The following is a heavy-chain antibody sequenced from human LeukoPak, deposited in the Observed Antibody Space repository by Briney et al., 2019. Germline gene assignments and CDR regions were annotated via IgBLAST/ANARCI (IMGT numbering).Heavy chain of an antibody. J-gene: IGHJ5*02. CDR1: GYSITTLSY. Sequence: PSETLSLTCAASGYSITTLSYGVWIRQSPGKGLEWVASVYRGVTTYYNPSLRSRVSISVDTSNNHFSLKLTSVTAADTAVYYCGRGFDTNNVRYWVNPWGQGTLVTVSS. V-gene: IGHV4-38-2*01. CDR2: VYRGVTT. D-gene: IGHD1/OR15-1a*01. CDR3: GRGFDTNNVRYWVNP.